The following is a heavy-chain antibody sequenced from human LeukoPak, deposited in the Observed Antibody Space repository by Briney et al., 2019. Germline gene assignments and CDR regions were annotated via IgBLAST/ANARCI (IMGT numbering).Heavy chain of an antibody. D-gene: IGHD3-10*01. V-gene: IGHV1-2*02. CDR1: GYTFTGYY. J-gene: IGHJ6*03. Sequence: GASVKVSCKASGYTFTGYYMHWVRQAPGQGLEWMGWIDPNSGGTNYAQKFQGRVTMTRDTSISTGYMELSRLRSDDTAVYYCARRSYYGSGSYYARSGDCYSRGGCLGYYYYYYMDVWGKGTTVTISS. CDR3: ARRSYYGSGSYYARSGDCYSRGGCLGYYYYYYMDV. CDR2: IDPNSGGT.